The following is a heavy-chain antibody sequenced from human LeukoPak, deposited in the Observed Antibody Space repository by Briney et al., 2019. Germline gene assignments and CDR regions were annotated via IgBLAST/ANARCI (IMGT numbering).Heavy chain of an antibody. D-gene: IGHD5-12*01. V-gene: IGHV4-39*07. CDR1: GGSISSSSYY. CDR3: ARVGGYDSDPHFDY. CDR2: IYYSGST. Sequence: PSETLSLTCTVSGGSISSSSYYWGWIRQPPGKGLEWIGSIYYSGSTNYNPSLKSRVTISVDTSKNQFSLKLSSVTAADTAVYYCARVGGYDSDPHFDYWGQGTLVTVSS. J-gene: IGHJ4*02.